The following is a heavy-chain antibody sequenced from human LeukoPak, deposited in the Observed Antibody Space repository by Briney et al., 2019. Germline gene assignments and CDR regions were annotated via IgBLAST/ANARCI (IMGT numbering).Heavy chain of an antibody. CDR1: GXTFSDYA. J-gene: IGHJ4*02. CDR3: ARSDHIVVVTAFDY. D-gene: IGHD2-21*02. Sequence: GGSLXLXCAPSGXTFSDYAFHWVRQAPGKGLEWVSAISGRGENTYYADSVKGRFTISRDNSKNTLYLQMNSLRAEDTAVYYCARSDHIVVVTAFDYWGQGTLVTVSS. CDR2: ISGRGENT. V-gene: IGHV3-23*01.